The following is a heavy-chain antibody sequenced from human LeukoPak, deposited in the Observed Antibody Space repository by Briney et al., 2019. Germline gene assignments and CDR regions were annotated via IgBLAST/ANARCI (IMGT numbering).Heavy chain of an antibody. J-gene: IGHJ5*02. Sequence: SETLSLTCTVSGGSISSSSYCWGWIRQPPGKGLEWIGSIYYSGSTYYNPSLKSRVTISVDTSKNQFSLKLSSVTAADTAVYYCARERELGFDPWGQGTLVTVSS. V-gene: IGHV4-39*07. CDR3: ARERELGFDP. D-gene: IGHD1-7*01. CDR2: IYYSGST. CDR1: GGSISSSSYC.